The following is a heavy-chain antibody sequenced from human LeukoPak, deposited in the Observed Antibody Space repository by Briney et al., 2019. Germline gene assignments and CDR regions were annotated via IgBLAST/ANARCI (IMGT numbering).Heavy chain of an antibody. CDR2: ISGSGGST. CDR1: GFTVSSNY. CDR3: AKEQIYYDSKKALHRTIDY. V-gene: IGHV3-23*01. D-gene: IGHD3-22*01. J-gene: IGHJ4*02. Sequence: GGSLRLSCAASGFTVSSNYMSWVRQAPGKGLEWVSAISGSGGSTYYADSVKGRFTISRDNSKNTLYLQMNSLRAEDTAVYYCAKEQIYYDSKKALHRTIDYWGQGTLVTVSS.